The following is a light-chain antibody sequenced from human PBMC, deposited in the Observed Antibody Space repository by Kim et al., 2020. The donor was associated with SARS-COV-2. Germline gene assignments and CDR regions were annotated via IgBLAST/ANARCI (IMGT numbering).Light chain of an antibody. J-gene: IGKJ1*01. Sequence: EIVMTQSPATLSVSPGERATLSCRASQSVSSNLAWYQQKPGQAPRLLFYVASTRATGNPARFSGSGSGTEFTLTISSLQSEDFAVYYCQQYNNWPRTFGQGTKVAIK. CDR2: VAS. CDR1: QSVSSN. CDR3: QQYNNWPRT. V-gene: IGKV3-15*01.